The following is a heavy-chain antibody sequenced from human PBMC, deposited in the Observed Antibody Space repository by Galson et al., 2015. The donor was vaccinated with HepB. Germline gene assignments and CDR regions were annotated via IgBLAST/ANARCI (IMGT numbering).Heavy chain of an antibody. CDR1: GFTFSSYS. V-gene: IGHV3-21*01. CDR3: ASTSGSNWGQVRY. J-gene: IGHJ4*02. Sequence: SLRLSCAASGFTFSSYSMNWVRQAPGKELEWVSSISSSSTYIYYADSVKGRFTISRDNAKNSLYLQMNSLRAEDTAVYYCASTSGSNWGQVRYWGQGTLVTVSS. D-gene: IGHD7-27*01. CDR2: ISSSSTYI.